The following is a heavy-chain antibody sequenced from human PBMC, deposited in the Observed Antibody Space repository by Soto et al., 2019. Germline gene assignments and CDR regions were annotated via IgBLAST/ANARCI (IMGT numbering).Heavy chain of an antibody. J-gene: IGHJ4*02. CDR2: ISGSAGST. V-gene: IGHV3-23*01. CDR1: GFTFSSYA. CDR3: AKNTVCSSTSCYLDY. Sequence: EVQLLESGGGLVQPGGSLRLSCAASGFTFSSYAMSWVRQAPGKGLEWVTVISGSAGSTYYADSVKGRFTISRDNSKDTLYLQMNRLRAEDTAVYYCAKNTVCSSTSCYLDYWGQGTLVTVSS. D-gene: IGHD2-2*01.